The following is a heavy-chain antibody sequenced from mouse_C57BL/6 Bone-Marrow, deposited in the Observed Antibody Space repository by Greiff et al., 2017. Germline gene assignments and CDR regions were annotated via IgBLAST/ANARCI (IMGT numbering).Heavy chain of an antibody. CDR2: IDPEIGDT. V-gene: IGHV14-4*01. CDR1: GFNIQDDY. Sequence: DVQLLESGAELVRPGASVKLSCTASGFNIQDDYIHWVKQRPEQGLEWIGWIDPEIGDTEYASKFQGKATITSATSSNTSYLQLSSLTSEDTAVYYFSSVDGNYFDFWGQGTPLTVAS. J-gene: IGHJ2*01. CDR3: SSVDGNYFDF. D-gene: IGHD2-3*01.